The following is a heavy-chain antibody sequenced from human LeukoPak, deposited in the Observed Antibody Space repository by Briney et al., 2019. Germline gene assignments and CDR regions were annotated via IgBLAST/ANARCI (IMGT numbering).Heavy chain of an antibody. V-gene: IGHV4-34*01. CDR3: ARGSWYDAFDI. D-gene: IGHD6-13*01. CDR2: INHSGST. J-gene: IGHJ3*02. Sequence: SETLSLTCAVYGGSFSGYYWSWIRQPPGKWLEWIGEINHSGSTNYNPSLKSRVTISVDTSKNQFSLKLSSVTAADTAVYYCARGSWYDAFDIWGQGTMVTVSS. CDR1: GGSFSGYY.